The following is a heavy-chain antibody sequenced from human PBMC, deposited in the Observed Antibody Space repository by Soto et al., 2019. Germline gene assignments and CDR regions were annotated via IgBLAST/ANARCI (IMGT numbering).Heavy chain of an antibody. Sequence: GGSLRLSCVASGFTFSSYAMHWVRQAPGKGLEWVAVISYDGSNKYYADSVKGRFTISRDNTKNTLYLQMNSLRAEDTAVYYCANTYYYGSGSYYKQSAFDIWGQGTMVT. CDR2: ISYDGSNK. D-gene: IGHD3-10*01. CDR1: GFTFSSYA. V-gene: IGHV3-30*04. J-gene: IGHJ3*02. CDR3: ANTYYYGSGSYYKQSAFDI.